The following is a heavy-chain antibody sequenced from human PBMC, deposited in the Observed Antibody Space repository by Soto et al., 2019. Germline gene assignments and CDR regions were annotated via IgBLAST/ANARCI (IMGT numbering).Heavy chain of an antibody. D-gene: IGHD3-3*01. CDR2: ISGSGGST. CDR3: AKNSEYDFWSGYYGDYFDY. J-gene: IGHJ4*02. V-gene: IGHV3-23*01. CDR1: GFTFSSYA. Sequence: GGSLRLSCAASGFTFSSYAMSWVRQAPGKGLEWVSAISGSGGSTYYADSVKGRFTISRDNSKNTLYLQMNSLRAEDTAVYYRAKNSEYDFWSGYYGDYFDYWGQGTLVTVSS.